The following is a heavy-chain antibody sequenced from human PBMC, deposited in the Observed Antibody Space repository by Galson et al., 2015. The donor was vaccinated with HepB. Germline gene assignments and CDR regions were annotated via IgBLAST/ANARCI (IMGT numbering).Heavy chain of an antibody. D-gene: IGHD3-10*01. CDR3: ARDMVKGVTRYYFDS. J-gene: IGHJ4*02. Sequence: CAISGDSVSSNSAAWTWIRQSPSRGLEWLGRTYYRFKWFSDYAESVKSRIAINPDTSKNQFSLQLNSVTPEDTAVYYCARDMVKGVTRYYFDSWGQGTLVTVSS. V-gene: IGHV6-1*01. CDR2: TYYRFKWFS. CDR1: GDSVSSNSAA.